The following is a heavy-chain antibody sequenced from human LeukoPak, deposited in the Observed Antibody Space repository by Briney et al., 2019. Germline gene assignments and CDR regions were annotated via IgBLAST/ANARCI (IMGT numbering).Heavy chain of an antibody. CDR2: INPNSGGT. J-gene: IGHJ4*02. CDR1: GYTFTGYY. CDR3: ARDRITIFGVVKEMDY. D-gene: IGHD3-3*01. V-gene: IGHV1-2*02. Sequence: ASVKVSCKASGYTFTGYYMHWVRQAPGQGLEWMGWINPNSGGTNYAQKFQGRVTMTRDTSISTAYMELSRLRSDDTAVYYCARDRITIFGVVKEMDYWGQGTLVTVSS.